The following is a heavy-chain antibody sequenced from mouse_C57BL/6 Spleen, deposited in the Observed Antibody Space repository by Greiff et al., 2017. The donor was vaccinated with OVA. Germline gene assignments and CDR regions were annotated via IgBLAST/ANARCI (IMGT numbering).Heavy chain of an antibody. CDR1: GYSITSGYY. V-gene: IGHV3-6*01. D-gene: IGHD2-2*01. J-gene: IGHJ1*03. Sequence: EVKLLESGPGLVKPSQSLSLTCSVTGYSITSGYYWNWIRQFPGNKLEWMGYISYDGSNNYNPSLKNRISITRDTSKNQFFLKLNSVTTEDTATYYCGYGYDGGYFDVWGTGTTVTVSS. CDR2: ISYDGSN. CDR3: GYGYDGGYFDV.